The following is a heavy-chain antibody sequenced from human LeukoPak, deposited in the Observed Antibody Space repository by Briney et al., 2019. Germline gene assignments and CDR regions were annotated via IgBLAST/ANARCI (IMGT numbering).Heavy chain of an antibody. V-gene: IGHV3-23*01. CDR3: AHGAMYQLDY. CDR1: GFSFSSYN. Sequence: PGGSLRLSCAASGFSFSSYNMNWVRQAPGKGLEWVSGIIGGGGSTYYADSVKGRFTISGDNSRNTLFLQMNSLRAEDTAVYYCAHGAMYQLDYWGQGTLVTVSS. CDR2: IIGGGGST. J-gene: IGHJ4*02. D-gene: IGHD2-2*01.